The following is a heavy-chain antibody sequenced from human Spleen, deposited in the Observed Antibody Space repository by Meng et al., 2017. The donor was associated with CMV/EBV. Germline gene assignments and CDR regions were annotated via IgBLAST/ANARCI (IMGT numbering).Heavy chain of an antibody. J-gene: IGHJ6*02. CDR1: GYNFTDYY. D-gene: IGHD2-15*01. CDR2: INPKSGST. V-gene: IGHV1-2*02. CDR3: ARVKRYCTCGGCSSTGYYGMDV. Sequence: ASVKVSCKTSGYNFTDYYMHWVRQAPGQGLEWMGWINPKSGSTNYAQKFQGRVTMTGDTSINTAYLEVSRLRPDDMATYYCARVKRYCTCGGCSSTGYYGMDVWGQGTTVTVSS.